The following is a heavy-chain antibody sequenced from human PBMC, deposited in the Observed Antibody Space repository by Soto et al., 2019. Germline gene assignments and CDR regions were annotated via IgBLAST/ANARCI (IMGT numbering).Heavy chain of an antibody. J-gene: IGHJ4*02. Sequence: QVQIQESGPGLVKPSETLSLTCTVSGGSVNSGSHYWSWIRQSPGKGLEWIGYIYYNGGTNNNPSLKSRVTISVDKSKNQFSLRLSSVTAADTAVYYCARDLTGYAYGRIDSWGPGTLVTVSS. CDR3: ARDLTGYAYGRIDS. V-gene: IGHV4-61*01. CDR1: GGSVNSGSHY. D-gene: IGHD3-10*01. CDR2: IYYNGGT.